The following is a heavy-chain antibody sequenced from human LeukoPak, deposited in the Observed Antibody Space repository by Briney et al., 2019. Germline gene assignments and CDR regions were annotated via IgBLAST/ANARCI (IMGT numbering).Heavy chain of an antibody. V-gene: IGHV4-30-4*01. D-gene: IGHD2/OR15-2a*01. CDR3: ARGRIDEWYDX. J-gene: IGHJ5*02. CDR2: IYYSGST. CDR1: GGSISSGDYY. Sequence: SETLSLTCTVSGGSISSGDYYWSWIRQPPGKGLEWIGYIYYSGSTYYNPSLKSRVTISVDTSKNQFSLKLSSVTAADTAVYYCARGRIDEWYDXWXXXTLVTVSS.